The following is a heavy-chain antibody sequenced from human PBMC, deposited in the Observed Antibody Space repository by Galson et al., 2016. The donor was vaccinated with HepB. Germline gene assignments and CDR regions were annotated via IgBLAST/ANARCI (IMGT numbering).Heavy chain of an antibody. V-gene: IGHV3-9*01. J-gene: IGHJ4*02. CDR2: ISWNSDII. Sequence: SLRLSCAASGFTFDDFAMHWVRQAPGRGLEWVSTISWNSDIIAYADSVKGRFTIYRDNAEDSLYLQMNSLKAEDTALYYCARESYNILTDYYPLGFDYWGQGTLVTVSS. CDR1: GFTFDDFA. CDR3: ARESYNILTDYYPLGFDY. D-gene: IGHD3-9*01.